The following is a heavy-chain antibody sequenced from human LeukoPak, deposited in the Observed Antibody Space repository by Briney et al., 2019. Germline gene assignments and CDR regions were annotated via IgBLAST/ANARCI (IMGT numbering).Heavy chain of an antibody. CDR1: GGSISNYY. Sequence: ETLSLTCTVSGGSISNYYWSWIRQPPGKGLEWIGYIYYSGSTNYNACLKNRVTISVDTSKNQFSLKLNSVTAADTAVYYCARLSSYGIYYSDYWGQGTLVTVSS. CDR2: IYYSGST. J-gene: IGHJ4*02. CDR3: ARLSSYGIYYSDY. V-gene: IGHV4-59*01. D-gene: IGHD3-3*02.